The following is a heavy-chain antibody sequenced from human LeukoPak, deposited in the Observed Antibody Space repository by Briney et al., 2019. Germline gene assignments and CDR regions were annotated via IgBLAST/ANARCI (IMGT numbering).Heavy chain of an antibody. CDR1: GFSLSTSGVG. J-gene: IGHJ4*02. D-gene: IGHD5-24*01. V-gene: IGHV2-5*01. CDR2: IYWNDDK. Sequence: SGPTLVNPTQTLTLTCTFSGFSLSTSGVGVGWIRQPPGKAMEWLALIYWNDDKRYSPSLKSRLTITKDTSKNQVVLTMTNMDPVDTATYYCARGRGWLQLGDYWGQGTLVTVSS. CDR3: ARGRGWLQLGDY.